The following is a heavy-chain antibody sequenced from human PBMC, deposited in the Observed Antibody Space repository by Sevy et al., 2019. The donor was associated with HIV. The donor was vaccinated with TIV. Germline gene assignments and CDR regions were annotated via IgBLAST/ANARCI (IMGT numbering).Heavy chain of an antibody. J-gene: IGHJ4*02. D-gene: IGHD3-10*01. CDR3: ANSLWFGELSNDY. CDR1: GFTFSSYG. CDR2: ISYDGSNK. V-gene: IGHV3-30*18. Sequence: GESLRLSCAASGFTFSSYGMHWVRQAPGKGLEWVAVISYDGSNKYYADSVKGRFTISRDNSKNTLYLQMNSLRAEDTAVYYCANSLWFGELSNDYWGQGTLVTVSS.